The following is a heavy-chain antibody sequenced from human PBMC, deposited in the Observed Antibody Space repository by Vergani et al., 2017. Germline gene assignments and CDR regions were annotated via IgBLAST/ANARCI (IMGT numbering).Heavy chain of an antibody. V-gene: IGHV1-18*04. J-gene: IGHJ6*02. CDR3: ARDGARTTGQEDYYYYGMDV. D-gene: IGHD4-17*01. Sequence: QVQLVQSGAEVKKPGASVKVSCKASGYTFTSYGISWVRQAPGQGLEWMGWISAYNGNTNYAQKLQGRVTMTTDTSTSTAYMELRSLRYDDTAVYYCARDGARTTGQEDYYYYGMDVWGQGTTVTVS. CDR2: ISAYNGNT. CDR1: GYTFTSYG.